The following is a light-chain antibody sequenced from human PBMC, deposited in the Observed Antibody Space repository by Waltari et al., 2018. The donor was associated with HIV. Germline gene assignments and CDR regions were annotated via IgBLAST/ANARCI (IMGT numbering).Light chain of an antibody. J-gene: IGKJ1*01. CDR1: QSVLYSSNNKNY. Sequence: ILVTQSPDSLAVSLGERAPINCKPSQSVLYSSNNKNYLAWYQQKPGQPPKLLIYWASTRESGVPDRFSGSGSGTDFTLTISSLQAEDVALYYCQQYYSTPRTFGQGTKVEVK. CDR3: QQYYSTPRT. CDR2: WAS. V-gene: IGKV4-1*01.